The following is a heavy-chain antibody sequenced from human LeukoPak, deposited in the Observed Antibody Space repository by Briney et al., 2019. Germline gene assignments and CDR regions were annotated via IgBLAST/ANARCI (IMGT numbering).Heavy chain of an antibody. CDR1: GYTFTGYY. J-gene: IGHJ4*02. D-gene: IGHD2-21*01. V-gene: IGHV1-2*02. CDR2: INPNSGGT. CDR3: TRDLDIVATIINV. Sequence: GASVKVSCKASGYTFTGYYMHWVRQAPGQGLEWMGWINPNSGGTNYAQKFQGRVNMTTDTSTSTVYMELTRLTSNDTAIYFCTRDLDIVATIINVWGQGTLVTVSS.